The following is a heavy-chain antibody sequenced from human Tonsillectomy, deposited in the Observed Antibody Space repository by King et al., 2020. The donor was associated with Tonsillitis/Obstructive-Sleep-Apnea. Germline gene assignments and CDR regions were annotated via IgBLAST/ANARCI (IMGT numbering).Heavy chain of an antibody. Sequence: VQLQESGPGLVKPSETLSLTCTVSGGSISNYSWTWIRQPPGKGLEWIGNIYYSGSTNYNPSLKSRVTISLDTSKNQFSLKLSSVTAADTAVFYCARQGDDDFWSGYSNDYYYDMDVWGQGTTVTVSS. CDR3: ARQGDDDFWSGYSNDYYYDMDV. CDR2: IYYSGST. CDR1: GGSISNYS. J-gene: IGHJ6*02. V-gene: IGHV4-59*08. D-gene: IGHD3-3*01.